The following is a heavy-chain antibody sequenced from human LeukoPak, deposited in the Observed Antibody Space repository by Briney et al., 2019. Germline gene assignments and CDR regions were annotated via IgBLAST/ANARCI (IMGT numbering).Heavy chain of an antibody. CDR3: AKDRVSPGFNWFDP. V-gene: IGHV3-23*01. J-gene: IGHJ5*02. D-gene: IGHD3-16*01. CDR1: GFTFSSYA. Sequence: GGSLRLSCAGSGFTFSSYAMSWVRQAPGKGLEWVSTISGSGGAGTYYADSVKGRFTVSRDNSRNTLYLPMNSLRAEDTAVYYCAKDRVSPGFNWFDPWGQGTLVTVSS. CDR2: ISGSGGAGT.